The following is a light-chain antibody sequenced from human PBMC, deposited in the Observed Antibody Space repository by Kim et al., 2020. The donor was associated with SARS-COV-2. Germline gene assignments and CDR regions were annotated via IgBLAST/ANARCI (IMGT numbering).Light chain of an antibody. CDR2: AAS. V-gene: IGKV1-8*01. CDR1: QGISSY. J-gene: IGKJ1*01. Sequence: AIRMTQPPSSFSASTGDRVTITCRASQGISSYLAWYQQKPGKAPKLLIYAASTSQSGVPSRFSGSGSGTDFTLTISCLQSEDFATYYCQQYYSYPWTFGQGTKVDIK. CDR3: QQYYSYPWT.